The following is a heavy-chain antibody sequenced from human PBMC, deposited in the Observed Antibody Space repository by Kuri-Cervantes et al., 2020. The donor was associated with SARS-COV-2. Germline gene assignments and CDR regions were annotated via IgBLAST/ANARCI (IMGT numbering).Heavy chain of an antibody. CDR1: GYTFTSYG. Sequence: ASVKVSCKASGYTFTSYGISWVRQAPGQGLEWMGWISAYNGNTNYAQKLQGRVTMTTDTSTSTAYMELRSLRSDDTAVYYCAGDGQWLVLLDYYYYGMDVWGQGTTVTVSS. V-gene: IGHV1-18*01. J-gene: IGHJ6*02. CDR3: AGDGQWLVLLDYYYYGMDV. D-gene: IGHD6-19*01. CDR2: ISAYNGNT.